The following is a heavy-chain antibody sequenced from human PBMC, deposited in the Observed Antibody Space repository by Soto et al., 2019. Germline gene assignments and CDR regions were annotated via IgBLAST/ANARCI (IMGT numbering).Heavy chain of an antibody. CDR2: KSFDGSLE. Sequence: PGGSLRLSCAASGFFFSNYGMHWVRQAPGKGLEWVALKSFDGSLEYYADSVKGRFTISRDNSKNTVFLQMNSLRVEDTAVYYCAREFGSGSYRGFDCWGQGTLVTVSS. D-gene: IGHD3-10*01. CDR1: GFFFSNYG. CDR3: AREFGSGSYRGFDC. V-gene: IGHV3-33*01. J-gene: IGHJ4*02.